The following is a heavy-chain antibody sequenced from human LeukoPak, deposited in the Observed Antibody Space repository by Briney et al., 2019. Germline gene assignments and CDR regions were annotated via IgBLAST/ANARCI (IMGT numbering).Heavy chain of an antibody. CDR1: GFTFSSYW. J-gene: IGHJ3*01. D-gene: IGHD3-10*01. CDR2: IRQDGIEK. V-gene: IGHV3-7*01. Sequence: GGSLRLSCAASGFTFSSYWMDWVRQVPGKGLEWVANIRQDGIEKYFVGSVKGRFAISRDNAKNSLYLQMNSLRVEDTAVYYCAREGMVRGVPDAFDLWGQGTMVTVSS. CDR3: AREGMVRGVPDAFDL.